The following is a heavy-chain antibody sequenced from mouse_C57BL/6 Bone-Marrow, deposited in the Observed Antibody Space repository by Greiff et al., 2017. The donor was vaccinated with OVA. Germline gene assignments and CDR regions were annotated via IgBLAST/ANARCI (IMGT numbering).Heavy chain of an antibody. D-gene: IGHD1-1*01. CDR2: ISYDGSN. V-gene: IGHV3-6*01. CDR1: GYSITSGYY. J-gene: IGHJ2*01. Sequence: DVKLQESGPGLVKPSQSLSLTCSVTGYSITSGYYWNWIRQFPGNKLEWMGYISYDGSNNYNPSLKNRISITRDTSKNQFFLKLNSVTTEDTATYYCARTQLLLYFDYWGQGTTLTVSS. CDR3: ARTQLLLYFDY.